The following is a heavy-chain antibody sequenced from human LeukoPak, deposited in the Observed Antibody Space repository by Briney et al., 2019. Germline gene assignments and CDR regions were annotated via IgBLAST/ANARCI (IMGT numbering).Heavy chain of an antibody. J-gene: IGHJ4*02. CDR2: IIPIFGTA. D-gene: IGHD1-26*01. CDR3: ARPGSYGPHFDY. CDR1: GGTFSSYA. V-gene: IGHV1-69*06. Sequence: GASVRVSCKASGGTFSSYAISWVRQAPGQGLEWMGGIIPIFGTANYAQKFQGRVTITADKSTSTAYMELSSLRSEDTAVYYCARPGSYGPHFDYWGQGTLVTVSS.